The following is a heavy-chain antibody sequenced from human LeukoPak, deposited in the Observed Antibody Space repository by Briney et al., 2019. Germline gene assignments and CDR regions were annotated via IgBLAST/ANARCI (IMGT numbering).Heavy chain of an antibody. Sequence: GSLRLSCAASGFTFSTYWMSWVRQAPGKGLEWVANIKQDGSEKYYVDSVKGRFTISRDNAKNSLYLQMNSLRAEDTAVYYCATIVVVSTTLPDYWGQGTLVTVSS. J-gene: IGHJ4*02. V-gene: IGHV3-7*01. CDR3: ATIVVVSTTLPDY. D-gene: IGHD3-22*01. CDR2: IKQDGSEK. CDR1: GFTFSTYW.